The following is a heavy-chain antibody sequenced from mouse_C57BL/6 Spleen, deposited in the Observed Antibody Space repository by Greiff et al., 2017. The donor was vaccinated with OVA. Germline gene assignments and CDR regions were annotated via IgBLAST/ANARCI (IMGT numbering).Heavy chain of an antibody. Sequence: EVHLVESGGGLVKPGGSLKLSCAASGFTFSDYGMHWVRQAPEQGLEWVAYISSGSSTIYYADTVKGRFTISRDNAKNTLFLQMTSLRSEDTAMYYCANDGYSYWGQGTTLTVAS. J-gene: IGHJ2*01. CDR2: ISSGSSTI. V-gene: IGHV5-17*01. D-gene: IGHD2-3*01. CDR3: ANDGYSY. CDR1: GFTFSDYG.